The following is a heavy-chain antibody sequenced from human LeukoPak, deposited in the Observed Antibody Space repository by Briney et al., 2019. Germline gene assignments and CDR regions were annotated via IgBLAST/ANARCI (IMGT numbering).Heavy chain of an antibody. Sequence: GESLKISCKGSGYSFTSYWIGWVRQMPGKGLEWMGIIYPDDSDTRYSPSFQGQVTTSADKSISTAYLQWSSLRASDTAMYYCARTSSSWSSYFDYWGQGTLVTVSS. J-gene: IGHJ4*02. CDR2: IYPDDSDT. CDR1: GYSFTSYW. D-gene: IGHD6-13*01. CDR3: ARTSSSWSSYFDY. V-gene: IGHV5-51*01.